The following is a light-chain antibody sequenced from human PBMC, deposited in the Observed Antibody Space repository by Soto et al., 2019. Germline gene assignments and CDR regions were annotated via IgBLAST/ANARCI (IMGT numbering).Light chain of an antibody. Sequence: QSALTQPPSASGSPGQSVTISCTGTSSDVGGYNYVSWYQQHPGKAPKLMIYEVSKRPSGVPDRFSGSKSGNTASLTVSGLQAADEADYYCSSYAGSNSWVFGGGTKLTVL. CDR2: EVS. CDR3: SSYAGSNSWV. J-gene: IGLJ2*01. CDR1: SSDVGGYNY. V-gene: IGLV2-8*01.